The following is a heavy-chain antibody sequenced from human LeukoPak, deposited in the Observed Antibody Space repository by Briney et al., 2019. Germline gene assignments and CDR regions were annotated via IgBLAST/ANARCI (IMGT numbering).Heavy chain of an antibody. CDR3: ARGYSSGWDPKFDY. V-gene: IGHV1-24*01. J-gene: IGHJ4*02. CDR1: EYTLTELS. CDR2: FDPEDGET. D-gene: IGHD6-19*01. Sequence: ASVKVSCKVSEYTLTELSMHWVRQAPGKGLEWMGGFDPEDGETIYAQKFQGRVTMTTDTSTSTAYMELRSLRSDDTAVYYCARGYSSGWDPKFDYWGQGTLVTVSS.